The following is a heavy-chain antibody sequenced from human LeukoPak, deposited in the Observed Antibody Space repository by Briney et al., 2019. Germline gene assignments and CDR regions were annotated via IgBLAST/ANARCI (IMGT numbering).Heavy chain of an antibody. D-gene: IGHD3-10*01. CDR1: GYSISSGYY. J-gene: IGHJ4*02. CDR3: ARVTHYYDSGSYPY. CDR2: IYHSGTT. V-gene: IGHV4-38-2*02. Sequence: PSETVSLTCTVSGYSISSGYYWGWIRQSPGKGLEWIGNIYHSGTTYYNPSLKSRATISVDTSKNQFSLKLSSVTAADTAVYYCARVTHYYDSGSYPYWGQGTLVIVSS.